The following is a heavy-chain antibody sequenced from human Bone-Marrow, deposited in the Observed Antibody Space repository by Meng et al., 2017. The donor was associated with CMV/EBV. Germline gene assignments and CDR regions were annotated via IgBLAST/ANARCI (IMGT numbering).Heavy chain of an antibody. Sequence: GESLKISCAASGFTFSSYAMSWVRQAPGKGLEWVSAISGSGGSTYYADSVKGRFTISRDNSKNTLYLQMISLRAEDTAVYYCAKDYPRSSPYGMDVWGQGTTVTVSS. CDR1: GFTFSSYA. CDR3: AKDYPRSSPYGMDV. CDR2: ISGSGGST. D-gene: IGHD1-26*01. V-gene: IGHV3-23*01. J-gene: IGHJ6*02.